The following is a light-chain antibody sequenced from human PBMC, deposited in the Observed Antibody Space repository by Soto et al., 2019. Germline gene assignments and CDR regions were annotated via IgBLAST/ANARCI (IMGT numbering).Light chain of an antibody. CDR1: QSISSW. Sequence: DIQMTQSPSTLSASVGDRVTITCRASQSISSWLAWYQQKPGKAPKLLIYQASSLESGVPSRFSGSASGTEFTLTISSLQPDDFATYYCQHYNTYFPITFDQGTRLEIK. J-gene: IGKJ5*01. V-gene: IGKV1-5*03. CDR3: QHYNTYFPIT. CDR2: QAS.